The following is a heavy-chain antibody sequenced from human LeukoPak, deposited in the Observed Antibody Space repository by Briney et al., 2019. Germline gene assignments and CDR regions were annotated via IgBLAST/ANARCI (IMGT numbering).Heavy chain of an antibody. J-gene: IGHJ5*02. CDR2: TYYRSTRYN. D-gene: IGHD2-2*01. V-gene: IGHV6-1*01. Sequence: SQTLSLTCAISGDSVSSNSVTWNWTRQSPSRGLEWLGRTYYRSTRYNGYAVSVRGRITVNPDTSKNQFSLHLNSVTPEDTAVYYCARRLTQYDCFDPWGQGILVTVSS. CDR1: GDSVSSNSVT. CDR3: ARRLTQYDCFDP.